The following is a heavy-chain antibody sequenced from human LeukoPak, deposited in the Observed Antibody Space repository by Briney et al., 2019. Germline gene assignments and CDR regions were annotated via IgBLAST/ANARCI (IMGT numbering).Heavy chain of an antibody. CDR1: GFTISSDG. CDR3: ARDRRVGATLRRDAFDI. CDR2: ISGSGGST. V-gene: IGHV3-20*04. J-gene: IGHJ3*02. Sequence: GGSLRLSCAASGFTISSDGMSWVRQAPGKGLEWVSAISGSGGSTGYADSVKGRFTISRDNAKNSLYLQMNSLRAEDTALYYCARDRRVGATLRRDAFDIWGQGTMVTVSS. D-gene: IGHD1-26*01.